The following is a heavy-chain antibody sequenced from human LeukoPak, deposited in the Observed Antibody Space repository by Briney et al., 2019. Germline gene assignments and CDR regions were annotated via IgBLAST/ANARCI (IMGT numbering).Heavy chain of an antibody. Sequence: QSGRSLRLSCAASGFTFSSYGMHWVRQAPGKGLEWVAVISYDGSNKYYADSVKGRFTISRDNSKNTLYLQMNSLRAEDTAVYYCANTQSSGGDSPPYYYDGMDVWGQGTTVTVSS. CDR3: ANTQSSGGDSPPYYYDGMDV. CDR1: GFTFSSYG. J-gene: IGHJ6*02. V-gene: IGHV3-30*18. D-gene: IGHD2-21*02. CDR2: ISYDGSNK.